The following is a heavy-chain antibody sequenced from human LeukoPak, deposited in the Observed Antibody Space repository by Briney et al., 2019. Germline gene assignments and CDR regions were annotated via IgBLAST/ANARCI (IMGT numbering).Heavy chain of an antibody. J-gene: IGHJ6*02. Sequence: PGGSLRLSCAASGFTFTSFAMNWARQAPGKGLEWVSVISGSGYTTHYADSVKGRFTISRDNFKNTVYLEMNSLRAEDTAIYYCARPSPEYYYGMDVWGQGTTVTVSS. CDR1: GFTFTSFA. CDR3: ARPSPEYYYGMDV. D-gene: IGHD1-14*01. CDR2: ISGSGYTT. V-gene: IGHV3-23*01.